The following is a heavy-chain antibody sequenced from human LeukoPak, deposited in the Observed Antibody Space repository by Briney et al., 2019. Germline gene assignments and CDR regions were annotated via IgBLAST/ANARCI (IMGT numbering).Heavy chain of an antibody. CDR3: ARDYKGYSPSYGMDV. Sequence: ASVKVSCKASGYTFTGYYMHWVRQAPGQGLEWMGWINPNSGGTNYAQKFQGRVTMTRDTSISTAYMELSRLRSDDTAVYYCARDYKGYSPSYGMDVWGQGTTVTVSS. CDR1: GYTFTGYY. D-gene: IGHD5-18*01. V-gene: IGHV1-2*02. CDR2: INPNSGGT. J-gene: IGHJ6*02.